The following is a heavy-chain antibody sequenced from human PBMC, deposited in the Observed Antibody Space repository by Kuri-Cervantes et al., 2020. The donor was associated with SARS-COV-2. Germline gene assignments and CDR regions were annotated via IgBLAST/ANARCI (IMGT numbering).Heavy chain of an antibody. CDR1: GFTFSSYA. CDR3: AKKTEMYYDILTRGFDY. CDR2: ISGSGGST. J-gene: IGHJ4*02. D-gene: IGHD3-9*01. Sequence: GGSLRLSCAASGFTFSSYAMSWVRQAPGKGLEWVSAISGSGGSTYYADSVKGRFTISRDNSKNTMYLQMNSLRAEDTAVYYCAKKTEMYYDILTRGFDYWGQGTLVTVSS. V-gene: IGHV3-23*01.